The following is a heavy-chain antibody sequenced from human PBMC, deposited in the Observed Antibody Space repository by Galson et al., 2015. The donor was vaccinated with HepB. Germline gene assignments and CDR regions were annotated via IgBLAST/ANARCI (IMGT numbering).Heavy chain of an antibody. Sequence: SLRLSCAASGFTLSSYSMNWVRQAPGKGLEWVSSISGNSRYIYYADSLRGRFTISRDNAKNSLYLQVNNLRAEDTAVYYCARDPAGSNDRVLDYWGQGTLVTVSS. J-gene: IGHJ4*02. V-gene: IGHV3-21*01. CDR1: GFTLSSYS. D-gene: IGHD6-19*01. CDR3: ARDPAGSNDRVLDY. CDR2: ISGNSRYI.